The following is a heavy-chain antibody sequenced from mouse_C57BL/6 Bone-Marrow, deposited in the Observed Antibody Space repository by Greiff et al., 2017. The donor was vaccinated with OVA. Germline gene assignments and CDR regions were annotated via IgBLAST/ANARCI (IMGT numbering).Heavy chain of an antibody. Sequence: QVQLKQSGAELARPGASVKLSCKASGYTFTSYGISWVKQRTGQGLEWIGEIYPRSGNTYYNEKFKGKATLTADKSSSTAYMELRSLTSEDSAVYFCARGRVFYWSFDVWGTGTTVTVSS. CDR1: GYTFTSYG. J-gene: IGHJ1*03. CDR2: IYPRSGNT. V-gene: IGHV1-81*01. CDR3: ARGRVFYWSFDV.